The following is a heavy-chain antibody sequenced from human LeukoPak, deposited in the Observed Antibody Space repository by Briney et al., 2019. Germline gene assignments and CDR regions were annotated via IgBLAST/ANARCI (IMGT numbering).Heavy chain of an antibody. D-gene: IGHD1-1*01. V-gene: IGHV3-74*01. Sequence: GGSQRLSCAASGFTFSTYWMHWVRQAPGKGLVWVSRINTDGTTTTYADSVKGRFTISRDNAKNTLHLQMNSLRVEDTAVYYCVSDHTGHDDCWGQGTLVTVSS. J-gene: IGHJ4*02. CDR2: INTDGTTT. CDR3: VSDHTGHDDC. CDR1: GFTFSTYW.